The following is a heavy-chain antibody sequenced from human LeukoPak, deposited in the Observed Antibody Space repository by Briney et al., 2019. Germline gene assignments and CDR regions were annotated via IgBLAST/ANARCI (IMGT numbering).Heavy chain of an antibody. CDR1: GFTFSSYA. V-gene: IGHV3-30*18. CDR3: AKDVHTAMVPDV. Sequence: GGSLRLSCAASGFTFSSYAMSWVRQAPGKGLEWVAVISYDGSNKYYADSVKGRFTISRDNSKNTLYLQMNSLRAEDTAVYYCAKDVHTAMVPDVWGQGTTVTVSS. CDR2: ISYDGSNK. J-gene: IGHJ6*02. D-gene: IGHD5-18*01.